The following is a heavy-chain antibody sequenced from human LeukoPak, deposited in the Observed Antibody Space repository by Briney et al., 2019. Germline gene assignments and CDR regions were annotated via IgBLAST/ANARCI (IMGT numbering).Heavy chain of an antibody. CDR1: GFTFSSYS. V-gene: IGHV3-21*04. J-gene: IGHJ5*02. D-gene: IGHD4-11*01. CDR3: ARGFSDIVNYFDP. Sequence: GGSLRLSCAASGFTFSSYSMNWVRQAPGKGLEWVSSISSSSSYIYYADSVKGRFTISRDSSKNTLFLQMNSLRAEDTAVYYCARGFSDIVNYFDPWGQGTLVIVSS. CDR2: ISSSSSYI.